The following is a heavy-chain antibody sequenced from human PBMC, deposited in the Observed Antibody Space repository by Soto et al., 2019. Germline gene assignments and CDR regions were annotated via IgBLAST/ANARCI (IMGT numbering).Heavy chain of an antibody. V-gene: IGHV1-46*01. Sequence: QVQLVQSGAEVKKPGASVKISCTASGYTVTTHYMHWVRQAPGRGLEWMGAINPGSGAAKYTQTFQTRVIMTRDTSTTTVYMEMSALSSEDTAVFYCARGGEVGVAGSAAFDMWGQGTMVTVSS. J-gene: IGHJ3*02. D-gene: IGHD3-3*01. CDR2: INPGSGAA. CDR1: GYTVTTHY. CDR3: ARGGEVGVAGSAAFDM.